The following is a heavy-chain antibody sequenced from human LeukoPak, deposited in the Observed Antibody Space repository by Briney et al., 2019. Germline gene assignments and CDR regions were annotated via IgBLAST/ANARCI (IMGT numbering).Heavy chain of an antibody. Sequence: GASVKVSCKASGGTFSSHAISWVRQAPGQGLEWMGWISASNGNTNYAQKLQGRVTMTTETSTSTAYMELRSLRSDDTAVYYCARALSRGYSGYDYGLGYWGQGTLVTVSS. CDR2: ISASNGNT. D-gene: IGHD5-12*01. J-gene: IGHJ4*02. CDR3: ARALSRGYSGYDYGLGY. CDR1: GGTFSSHA. V-gene: IGHV1-18*01.